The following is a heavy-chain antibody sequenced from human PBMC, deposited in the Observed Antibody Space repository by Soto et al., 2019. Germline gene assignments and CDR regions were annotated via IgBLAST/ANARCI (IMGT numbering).Heavy chain of an antibody. V-gene: IGHV3-15*01. Sequence: GGSLRLSCAASGFTFSNAWMSWVRQAPGKGLEWVGRIKSKTDGGTTEYAAPVKGRFTISRDDSKNTLYLQMNSLKTEHTAVYYCTTGRITLIVVASYYYSGMDVWGQGTAVTVSS. CDR2: IKSKTDGGTT. CDR3: TTGRITLIVVASYYYSGMDV. D-gene: IGHD3-22*01. CDR1: GFTFSNAW. J-gene: IGHJ6*02.